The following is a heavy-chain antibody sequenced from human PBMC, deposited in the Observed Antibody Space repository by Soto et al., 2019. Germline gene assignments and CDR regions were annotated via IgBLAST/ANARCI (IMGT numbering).Heavy chain of an antibody. J-gene: IGHJ2*01. CDR3: ATGLVGAGGGCDFDP. CDR2: IYYSGST. V-gene: IGHV4-30-4*01. CDR1: GGSISSGDYY. Sequence: QVQLQESGPGLVKPSQTLSLTCTVSGGSISSGDYYWSWIRQPPGKGLEWIGYIYYSGSTYYNPSLEAPVSKTVAPPKNRFPRKVGLLTPADTPVYSGATGLVGAGGGCDFDPWARGTLVTVSS. D-gene: IGHD1-26*01.